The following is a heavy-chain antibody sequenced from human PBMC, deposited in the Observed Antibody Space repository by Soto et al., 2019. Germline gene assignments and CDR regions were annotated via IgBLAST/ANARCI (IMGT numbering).Heavy chain of an antibody. D-gene: IGHD3-10*01. J-gene: IGHJ4*02. V-gene: IGHV4-4*02. CDR3: ARYASGSSYFDY. CDR2: VYHSGST. Sequence: PSETLSLTCAVSSGSISTLNWWTWVRQPPGKGLEWIGEVYHSGSTNYNPSLKGRVSISVDKSKNQFSLKLTSVTAADTAVYYCARYASGSSYFDYWGQGTLVTVSS. CDR1: SGSISTLNW.